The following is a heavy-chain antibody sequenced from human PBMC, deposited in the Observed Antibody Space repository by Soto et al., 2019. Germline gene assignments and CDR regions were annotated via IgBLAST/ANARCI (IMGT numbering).Heavy chain of an antibody. Sequence: GGSLRLSCAASGFTFSSYAMHWVRQAPGKGLEWVAVISYDGSNKYYADSVKGRFTISRDNSKNTLYLQMNSLRAEDTAVYYCARDRDVIGGVDAFDIWGQGTMVTVSS. V-gene: IGHV3-30-3*01. CDR1: GFTFSSYA. CDR3: ARDRDVIGGVDAFDI. J-gene: IGHJ3*02. CDR2: ISYDGSNK. D-gene: IGHD3-3*01.